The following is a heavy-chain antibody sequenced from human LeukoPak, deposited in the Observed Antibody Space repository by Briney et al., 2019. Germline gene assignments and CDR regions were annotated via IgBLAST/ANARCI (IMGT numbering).Heavy chain of an antibody. V-gene: IGHV4-4*07. CDR2: IYTSGST. CDR1: GGSISSYY. CDR3: ARDEWSGSRGTFDY. Sequence: PSETLSLTCTVSGGSISSYYWSWIRQPAGKGLEWIGRIYTSGSTNYNPSLKSRVTISVDTSKNQFSLKLSSVTAADTAVYYCARDEWSGSRGTFDYWGQGTLVTVSS. D-gene: IGHD3-10*01. J-gene: IGHJ4*02.